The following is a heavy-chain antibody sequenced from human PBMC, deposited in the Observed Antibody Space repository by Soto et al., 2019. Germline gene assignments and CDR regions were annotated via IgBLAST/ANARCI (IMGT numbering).Heavy chain of an antibody. V-gene: IGHV3-30*18. CDR3: AKDTVTTQYYYYYMDV. CDR1: GFTFSSYG. Sequence: GGSLRLSCAASGFTFSSYGMHWVRQAPGKGLEWVAVISYDGSNKYYAESVKGRFTISRVNSKNTLYLQMNSLRAEDTAVYYCAKDTVTTQYYYYYMDVWAKGTTVTVSS. CDR2: ISYDGSNK. D-gene: IGHD4-17*01. J-gene: IGHJ6*03.